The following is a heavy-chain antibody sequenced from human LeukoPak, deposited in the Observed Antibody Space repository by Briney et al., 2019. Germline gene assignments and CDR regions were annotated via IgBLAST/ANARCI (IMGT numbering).Heavy chain of an antibody. Sequence: QPGGSLRLSCAASGFTYSSYWMSWVRQAPRKGLEGVANIKRDGSEKYYGDSVKGRLTISRDNAKNPLYLQINRLGAEATAVYYCAGDGRRSGYYLDFDYWGQGTLVTVPS. D-gene: IGHD5-12*01. CDR2: IKRDGSEK. J-gene: IGHJ4*02. CDR1: GFTYSSYW. CDR3: AGDGRRSGYYLDFDY. V-gene: IGHV3-7*01.